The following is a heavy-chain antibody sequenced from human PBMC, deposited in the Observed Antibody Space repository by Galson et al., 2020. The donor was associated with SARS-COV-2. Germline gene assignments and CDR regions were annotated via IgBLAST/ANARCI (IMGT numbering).Heavy chain of an antibody. J-gene: IGHJ4*02. CDR1: GGSISTGTYY. CDR3: ARQRRSDWFPTSFHS. V-gene: IGHV4-39*01. CDR2: FSYSGST. D-gene: IGHD6-19*01. Sequence: ASETLSLTCTISGGSISTGTYYWAWIRQPPGKGLEWIGSFSYSGSTYYNPSLKSRVTISIDTSKNQFSLKLSSVTAADTAVYFCARQRRSDWFPTSFHSWGQGTLVTVSS.